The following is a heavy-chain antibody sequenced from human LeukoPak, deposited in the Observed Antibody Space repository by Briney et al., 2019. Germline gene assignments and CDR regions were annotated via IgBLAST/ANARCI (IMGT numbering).Heavy chain of an antibody. D-gene: IGHD3-3*01. CDR3: ARAPYDIWRGYKNWFDP. CDR2: IYTSGST. V-gene: IGHV4-61*02. J-gene: IGHJ5*02. CDR1: GGSISSGSYY. Sequence: PSETLSLTCTDSGGSISSGSYYWSWIRQPAGKGLEWIGRIYTSGSTNYNPSLKSRVTISVDTSKNQFSLKLSSVTAADTAVYYCARAPYDIWRGYKNWFDPWGQGTLVTVSS.